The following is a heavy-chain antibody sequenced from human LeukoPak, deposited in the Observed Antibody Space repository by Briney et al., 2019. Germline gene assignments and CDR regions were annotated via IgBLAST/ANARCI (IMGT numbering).Heavy chain of an antibody. D-gene: IGHD3-10*01. CDR2: ISTSGST. CDR1: GGSISSYY. J-gene: IGHJ5*02. CDR3: ARDIWFGANWFDP. V-gene: IGHV4-4*07. Sequence: SETLSLTCTVSGGSISSYYWSWIRQPAGKGLESIGHISTSGSTNYNPSLKSRVTMSVDTSKNQFSLKLSSVTAADTAVYYCARDIWFGANWFDPWGQGALVTVSS.